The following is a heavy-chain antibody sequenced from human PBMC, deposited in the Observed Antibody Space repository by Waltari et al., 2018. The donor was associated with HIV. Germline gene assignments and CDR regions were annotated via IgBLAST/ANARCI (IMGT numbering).Heavy chain of an antibody. J-gene: IGHJ4*02. CDR3: VKDGPPVEKSDYFEL. CDR1: GFNFRYSG. D-gene: IGHD3-9*01. V-gene: IGHV3-30*18. CDR2: ISDYGHKT. Sequence: QAQLVESGGGVVQPGGSLRLSCAASGFNFRYSGMHWVRQTPGKWLEWAAVISDYGHKTFYADSVRGRFTISRDNSNNKLSLQMNSLRPEDAGIYYCVKDGPPVEKSDYFELWGQGTLVTVSS.